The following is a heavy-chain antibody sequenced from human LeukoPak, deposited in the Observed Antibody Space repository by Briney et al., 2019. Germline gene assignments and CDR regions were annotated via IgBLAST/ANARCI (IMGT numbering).Heavy chain of an antibody. Sequence: GESLKISCKGFGYSFTSYWIGWVRQMPGKGLEWMGIIYPGDSDSRYSPSFQGQVTISADKSISTAYLQWSSLKASDTAMYYCARLLYYDGSGSYNYFDYWGQGTLVTVSS. V-gene: IGHV5-51*01. CDR3: ARLLYYDGSGSYNYFDY. D-gene: IGHD3-10*01. J-gene: IGHJ4*02. CDR1: GYSFTSYW. CDR2: IYPGDSDS.